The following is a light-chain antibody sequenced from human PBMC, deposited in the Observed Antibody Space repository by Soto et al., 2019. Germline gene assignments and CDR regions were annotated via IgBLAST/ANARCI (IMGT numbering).Light chain of an antibody. V-gene: IGKV3-20*01. CDR2: AAS. CDR3: HQHGSSPRT. Sequence: EVVLTQSPGTLSLSPGERANLSCRASQSVSSDYLAWYQQKPGQAPRLLIYAASSRATGIPDRFSGSGSGTDFTLTISRLEPEDFAVFYCHQHGSSPRTFGQGTKVEIK. J-gene: IGKJ1*01. CDR1: QSVSSDY.